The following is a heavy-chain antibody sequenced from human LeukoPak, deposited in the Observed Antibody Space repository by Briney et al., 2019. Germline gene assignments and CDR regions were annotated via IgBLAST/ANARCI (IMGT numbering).Heavy chain of an antibody. CDR3: ARETKWTRAFDI. J-gene: IGHJ3*02. CDR1: GYTFTGYY. V-gene: IGHV1-2*02. CDR2: INPNSGGT. Sequence: GASVKVSCKASGYTFTGYYMHWVRQAPGQGLEWMGWINPNSGGTNYAQKFQGRVTMTRGTSISTAYMELSRLRSDDTAVYYCARETKWTRAFDIWGQGTMVTVSS. D-gene: IGHD2-8*01.